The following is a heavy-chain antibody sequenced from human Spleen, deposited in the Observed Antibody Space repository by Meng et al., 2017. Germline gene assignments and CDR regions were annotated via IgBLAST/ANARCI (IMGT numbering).Heavy chain of an antibody. D-gene: IGHD6-19*01. CDR1: GFTFSSYD. CDR3: ARRESSGWYGHHY. CDR2: ISSGSTYI. J-gene: IGHJ4*02. V-gene: IGHV3-21*01. Sequence: GGSLRLSCAASGFTFSSYDMHWVRQAPGKGLEWVSSISSGSTYIHYAESVKGRFTISRDNAKNSLYLQMNSLRAEDTAVYYCARRESSGWYGHHYWGQGTLVTVSS.